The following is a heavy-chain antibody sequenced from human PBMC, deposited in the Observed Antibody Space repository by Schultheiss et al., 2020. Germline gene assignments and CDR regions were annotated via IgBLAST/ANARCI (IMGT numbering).Heavy chain of an antibody. J-gene: IGHJ4*02. CDR3: ARGSSPVVVITNDFDY. V-gene: IGHV3-30*04. Sequence: WGSMRLACAASGFTFSSYAMHWVRQAPVKGLEWVAVISYDGSNKYYADSVKGRFTISRDNSKNTLYLQMNSLRAEDTAVYHCARGSSPVVVITNDFDYWGTGTLVTVAS. D-gene: IGHD3-22*01. CDR1: GFTFSSYA. CDR2: ISYDGSNK.